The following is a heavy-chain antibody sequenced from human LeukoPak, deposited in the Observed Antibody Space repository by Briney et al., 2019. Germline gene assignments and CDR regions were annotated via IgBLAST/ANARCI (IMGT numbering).Heavy chain of an antibody. CDR2: IKQDGSEK. Sequence: GGSLRLSCAASGFTFTSYWMSWVRLAPGKGLEWVANIKQDGSEKYYVDSVKGRFTISRDNAKNSLYLQMNSLRAEDTAVYYCARDLTGYSSSWLTYYYYGMDVWGQGTTVTVSS. D-gene: IGHD6-13*01. CDR3: ARDLTGYSSSWLTYYYYGMDV. J-gene: IGHJ6*02. V-gene: IGHV3-7*03. CDR1: GFTFTSYW.